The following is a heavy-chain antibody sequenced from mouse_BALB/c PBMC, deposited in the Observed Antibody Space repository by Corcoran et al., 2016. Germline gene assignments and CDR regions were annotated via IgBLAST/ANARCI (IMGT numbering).Heavy chain of an antibody. D-gene: IGHD2-4*01. Sequence: QIQLVQSGPELKKPGETVKISCKASGYTFTNYGMKWVKQAPGKGLKWMGWINTYTGEPTYADDFKGRFAFSLETSASTAYLQINNLKNEDMATYFCASQTMITTRPFAYWGQGTLVTVSA. CDR2: INTYTGEP. J-gene: IGHJ3*01. CDR3: ASQTMITTRPFAY. CDR1: GYTFTNYG. V-gene: IGHV9-1*02.